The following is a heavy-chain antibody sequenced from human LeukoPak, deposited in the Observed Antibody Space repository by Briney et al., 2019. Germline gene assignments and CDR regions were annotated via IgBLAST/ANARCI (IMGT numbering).Heavy chain of an antibody. CDR1: GGSISSYY. CDR2: IYYSGST. CDR3: ARGRITISDY. Sequence: PSETLSLTCTVSGGSISSYYWSWIRQPPGKGLEWIGYIYYSGSTNYNPSLQSRVTISVDTSKNQFSLKLSSVTAADTAVYYCARGRITISDYWGQGTLVTVSS. V-gene: IGHV4-59*01. D-gene: IGHD3-9*01. J-gene: IGHJ4*02.